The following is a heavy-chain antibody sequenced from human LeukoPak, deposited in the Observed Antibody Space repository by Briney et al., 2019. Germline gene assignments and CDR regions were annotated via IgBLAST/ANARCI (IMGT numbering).Heavy chain of an antibody. D-gene: IGHD6-6*01. CDR3: ARVSSQARLGYYFDY. J-gene: IGHJ4*02. V-gene: IGHV1-2*02. CDR2: INPNSGGT. Sequence: ASVKVSCTASGYTFTGYYMNWGRQAPGQRLEWMGWINPNSGGTNYAQKFQGRVTMTRDTSISTAYMELSRLRSDDTAVYYCARVSSQARLGYYFDYWGQGTLVTVSS. CDR1: GYTFTGYY.